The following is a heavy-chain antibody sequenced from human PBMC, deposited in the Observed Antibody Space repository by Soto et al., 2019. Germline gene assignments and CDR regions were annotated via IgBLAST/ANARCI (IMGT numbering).Heavy chain of an antibody. D-gene: IGHD6-13*01. CDR1: GYTFTSYY. V-gene: IGHV1-46*03. J-gene: IGHJ4*02. CDR3: AREVPYSGSWYYFDY. Sequence: ASVKVSCTASGYTFTSYYMHWVRQAPGQGLEWMGIINPSGGSTSYAQKFQGRVTMTRDTSTSTVYMELSSLRSEDTAVYYCAREVPYSGSWYYFDYWGQGTLVTVSS. CDR2: INPSGGST.